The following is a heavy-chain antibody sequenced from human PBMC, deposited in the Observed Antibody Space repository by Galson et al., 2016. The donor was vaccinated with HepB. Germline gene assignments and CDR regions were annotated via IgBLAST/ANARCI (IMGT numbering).Heavy chain of an antibody. CDR2: IYWDDED. V-gene: IGHV2-5*02. CDR1: RISVTTFEVG. Sequence: ALVKPTQTLTLTCSVSRISVTTFEVGVGWIRQSPGKAPEWLAIIYWDDEDRYSPSLKSRLTITRDTSKNQVVLTMINMDPEDTATYYCAHRGRTRYFDTWGQGTLVTVSS. D-gene: IGHD3/OR15-3a*01. CDR3: AHRGRTRYFDT. J-gene: IGHJ4*02.